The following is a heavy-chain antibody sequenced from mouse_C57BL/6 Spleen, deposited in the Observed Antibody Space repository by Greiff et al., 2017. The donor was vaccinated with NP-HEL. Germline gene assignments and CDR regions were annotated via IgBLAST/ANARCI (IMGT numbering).Heavy chain of an antibody. V-gene: IGHV1-82*01. D-gene: IGHD6-1*01. CDR2: IYPGDGDT. Sequence: QVQLQQSGPELVKPGASVKISCKASGYAFRSSWMNWVKQRPGKGLEWIGRIYPGDGDTNYNGKFKGKATLTADKSSSTAYMQLSSLTSEDSAVYFCARPHSEGYFDVWGTGTTVTVSS. J-gene: IGHJ1*03. CDR1: GYAFRSSW. CDR3: ARPHSEGYFDV.